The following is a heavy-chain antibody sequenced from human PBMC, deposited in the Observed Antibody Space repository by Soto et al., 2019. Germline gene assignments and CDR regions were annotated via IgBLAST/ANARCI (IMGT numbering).Heavy chain of an antibody. Sequence: GESLKISCAASGFTFSSYSMNWVRQAPGKGLEWVSYISSSSSTIYYADSVKGRFTISRDNAKNSLYLQMNSLRAEDTAVYYCARGWFDPWGQGTLVTVSS. V-gene: IGHV3-48*01. J-gene: IGHJ5*02. CDR2: ISSSSSTI. CDR3: ARGWFDP. CDR1: GFTFSSYS.